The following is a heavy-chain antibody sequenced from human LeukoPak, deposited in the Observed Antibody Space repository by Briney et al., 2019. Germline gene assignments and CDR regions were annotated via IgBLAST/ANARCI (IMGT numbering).Heavy chain of an antibody. CDR2: ISTSSSTT. D-gene: IGHD6-19*01. CDR3: AKREGYSSGWWDY. Sequence: GGSLRLSCAASGFTFSSYSMNWVRQAPGKGLEWVSYISTSSSTTYYADSVKGRFTISRDNSKNTLYLQMNSLRAEDTAVYYCAKREGYSSGWWDYWGQGTLVTVSS. V-gene: IGHV3-23*01. CDR1: GFTFSSYS. J-gene: IGHJ4*02.